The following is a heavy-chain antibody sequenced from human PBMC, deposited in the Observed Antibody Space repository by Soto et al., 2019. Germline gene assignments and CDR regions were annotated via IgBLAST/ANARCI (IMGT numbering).Heavy chain of an antibody. J-gene: IGHJ3*01. V-gene: IGHV3-48*01. CDR3: ARRAFGSSRSFDL. D-gene: IGHD6-6*01. CDR1: GFTFSSNS. Sequence: GGSLRLSCAASGFTFSSNSMNWVRQAPGKGLEWISYITSSSSTIYYADSVKGRFTISRDNSKNILFLQMNSLRAEDTALYYCARRAFGSSRSFDLWGQGTMVTVSS. CDR2: ITSSSSTI.